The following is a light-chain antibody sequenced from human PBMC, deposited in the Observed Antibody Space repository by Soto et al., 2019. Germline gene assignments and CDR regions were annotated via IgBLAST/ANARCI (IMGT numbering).Light chain of an antibody. V-gene: IGKV1-5*03. CDR2: KAS. CDR3: QQYNSYWYT. Sequence: DIQMTQSPSTLSASVGDRVTITCRASQSISNWLAWYQQKPGKAPKLLIYKASTLESGVPSRFSGSGSGTEFTLTISSLQPDDFATYFCQQYNSYWYTFGQGTK. J-gene: IGKJ2*01. CDR1: QSISNW.